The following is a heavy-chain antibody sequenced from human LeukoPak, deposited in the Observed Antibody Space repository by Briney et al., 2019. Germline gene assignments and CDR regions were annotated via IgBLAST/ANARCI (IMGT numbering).Heavy chain of an antibody. D-gene: IGHD2-15*01. V-gene: IGHV5-51*01. CDR3: ARMVGYCSGGSCDTFDY. Sequence: GESLKISCKGSGFSFISYWIGWVRQMPGKDLEWMGIIYPDDSDTTYSPSFQGQVTISADKSISTAYLQWSSLKASDTAMYYCARMVGYCSGGSCDTFDYWGQGSLVTVSS. CDR1: GFSFISYW. CDR2: IYPDDSDT. J-gene: IGHJ4*02.